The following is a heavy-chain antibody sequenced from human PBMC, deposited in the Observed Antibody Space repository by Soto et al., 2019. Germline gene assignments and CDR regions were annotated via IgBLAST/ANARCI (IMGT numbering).Heavy chain of an antibody. J-gene: IGHJ3*02. Sequence: ASVKVSCKASGYTFTGYYMHWVRQAPGQGLEWMGWINPNSGGTNYAQKFQGWVTMTRETSISTAYMELGRLRSDDTAVYYCARERYCSSTSCYPDDAFDIWGQGTMVTVSS. CDR3: ARERYCSSTSCYPDDAFDI. CDR1: GYTFTGYY. V-gene: IGHV1-2*04. D-gene: IGHD2-2*01. CDR2: INPNSGGT.